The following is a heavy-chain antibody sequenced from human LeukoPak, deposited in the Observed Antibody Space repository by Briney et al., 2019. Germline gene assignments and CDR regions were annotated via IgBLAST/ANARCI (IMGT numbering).Heavy chain of an antibody. CDR3: ANAVSDSSGYYFDY. CDR1: GFTFSSYA. CDR2: ISGSGGST. D-gene: IGHD3-22*01. Sequence: GGSLRLSCAASGFTFSSYAMSWVRQAPGKWLEWVSAISGSGGSTYYADSVKGRFTISRDNSKNTLYLQMNSLRAEDTAVYYCANAVSDSSGYYFDYWGQGTLVTVSS. V-gene: IGHV3-23*01. J-gene: IGHJ4*02.